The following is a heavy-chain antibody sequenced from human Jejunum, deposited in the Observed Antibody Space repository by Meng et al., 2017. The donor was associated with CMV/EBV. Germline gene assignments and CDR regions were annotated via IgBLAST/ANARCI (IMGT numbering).Heavy chain of an antibody. CDR2: INSDGSSI. D-gene: IGHD1-26*01. V-gene: IGHV3-74*01. CDR3: VREGATGGDTGGDFDY. Sequence: TYSSDWMHWVRQAPGKGLVWVSRINSDGSSINYADSVKGRFTISRDNAKNTLYVQVNSLRAEDTAVYYCVREGATGGDTGGDFDYWGQGTLVTVSS. J-gene: IGHJ4*02. CDR1: TYSSDW.